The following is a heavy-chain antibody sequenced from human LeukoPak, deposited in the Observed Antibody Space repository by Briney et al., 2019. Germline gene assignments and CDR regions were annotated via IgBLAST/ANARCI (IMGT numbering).Heavy chain of an antibody. J-gene: IGHJ1*01. D-gene: IGHD3-22*01. CDR1: GGTFSSYA. Sequence: SVKVSCKASGGTFSSYAISWVRQAPGQGLEWMGRIIPIFGTANYAQKFQGRVTITADKSTSTAYMELSSLRSEDTAVYYCARDEPRYYDSSGYLTEYFQHWGQGTLVTVSS. CDR3: ARDEPRYYDSSGYLTEYFQH. CDR2: IIPIFGTA. V-gene: IGHV1-69*06.